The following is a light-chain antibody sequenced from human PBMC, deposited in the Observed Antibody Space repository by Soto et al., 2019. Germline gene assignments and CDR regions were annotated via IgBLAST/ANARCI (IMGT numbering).Light chain of an antibody. Sequence: ETVMTQSPATLSVSPGERATLSCRASQSVRTNLAWYQQRPGQPPRLLIYGASTRATGIPDRFSGSGSGTEFSLTINSLQSEDFAVYYCHHYNNWWAFGQGTKVDI. CDR1: QSVRTN. V-gene: IGKV3-15*01. CDR2: GAS. J-gene: IGKJ1*01. CDR3: HHYNNWWA.